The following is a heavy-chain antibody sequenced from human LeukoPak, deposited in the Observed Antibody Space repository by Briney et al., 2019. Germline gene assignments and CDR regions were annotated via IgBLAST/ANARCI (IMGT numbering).Heavy chain of an antibody. CDR1: GGSISSGGYS. D-gene: IGHD6-13*01. J-gene: IGHJ6*02. V-gene: IGHV4-30-2*01. CDR2: IYHSGST. Sequence: SETLSLTCAVSGGSISSGGYSWSWIRQPPGKGLEWIGYIYHSGSTYYNPSLKSRVTISVDRSKNQFSLKLSSVTAADTAVYFCARDRSGVAAAGGKYYYYYGMDVWGQGTTVTVSS. CDR3: ARDRSGVAAAGGKYYYYYGMDV.